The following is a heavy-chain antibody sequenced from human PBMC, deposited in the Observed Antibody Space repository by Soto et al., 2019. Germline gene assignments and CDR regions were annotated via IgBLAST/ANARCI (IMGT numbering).Heavy chain of an antibody. D-gene: IGHD6-13*01. Sequence: PGESLKISCKGSGYIFTNYWIAWVRQLPGKGLEWMGSIYPGDSDTKYSPSFQGQVTISADRSISTAYLQWSSLKASDTAIYYCATLYRSSSYFGFDYWGQGTVVNVPS. CDR2: IYPGDSDT. J-gene: IGHJ4*02. CDR1: GYIFTNYW. V-gene: IGHV5-51*01. CDR3: ATLYRSSSYFGFDY.